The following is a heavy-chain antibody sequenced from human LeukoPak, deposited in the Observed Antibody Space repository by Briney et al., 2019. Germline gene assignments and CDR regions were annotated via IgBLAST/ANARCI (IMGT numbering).Heavy chain of an antibody. CDR3: ASSGHGGNDAFDI. CDR2: IYYSGST. CDR1: GGSISSSTYF. Sequence: SETLSLTCTVSGGSISSSTYFWGWIRQPPGKGLEWIGTIYYSGSTYYNPSLKSRVTISVDTSKNQFSLKLSSVTAADTAVYYCASSGHGGNDAFDIWGQGTMVTVSS. J-gene: IGHJ3*02. V-gene: IGHV4-39*07. D-gene: IGHD4-23*01.